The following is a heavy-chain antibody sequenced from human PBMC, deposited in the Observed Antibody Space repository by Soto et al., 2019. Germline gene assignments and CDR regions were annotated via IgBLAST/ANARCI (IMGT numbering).Heavy chain of an antibody. CDR3: ARTRSQVWTGGAAA. CDR1: GYEFTDFG. CDR2: IKISNGDT. V-gene: IGHV1-18*01. J-gene: IGHJ5*02. Sequence: QIQLVQSGAEVRRPGASVKVSCKTSGYEFTDFGINWVRQAPGQGLEWMGWIKISNGDTKYSKRAQGRVAMTRDTSTTTAYMELRSLRADDTAMYYCARTRSQVWTGGAAAWGQGTRVTVSS. D-gene: IGHD2-21*01.